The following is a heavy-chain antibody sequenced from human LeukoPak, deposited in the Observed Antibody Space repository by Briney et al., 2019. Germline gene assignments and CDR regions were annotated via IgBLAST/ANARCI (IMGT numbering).Heavy chain of an antibody. CDR2: VYYSGST. J-gene: IGHJ5*02. CDR3: ARRYSSSPRFDP. CDR1: GGSISSGGYY. D-gene: IGHD6-13*01. V-gene: IGHV4-31*03. Sequence: SETLSLTCTVSGGSISSGGYYWSWIRQHPGKGLEWIGYVYYSGSTYYNPSLKSRVTISVDTSKNQFSLKLSSVTAADTAVYYCARRYSSSPRFDPWGQGTLVTVSS.